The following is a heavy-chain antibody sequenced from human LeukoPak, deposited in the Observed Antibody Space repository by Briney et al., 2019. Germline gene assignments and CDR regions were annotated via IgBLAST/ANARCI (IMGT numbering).Heavy chain of an antibody. CDR2: IYSGGST. J-gene: IGHJ4*02. V-gene: IGHV3-53*01. Sequence: GGSLRLSCAASGFTVSSNYMSWVRQAPGKGLEWVSAIYSGGSTYYADSVQGRFTISRDNSKSTLCLQMNSLRAEDTAVYYCAKQLGYCSDGSCYFPYWGQGTLVTVSS. D-gene: IGHD2-15*01. CDR3: AKQLGYCSDGSCYFPY. CDR1: GFTVSSNY.